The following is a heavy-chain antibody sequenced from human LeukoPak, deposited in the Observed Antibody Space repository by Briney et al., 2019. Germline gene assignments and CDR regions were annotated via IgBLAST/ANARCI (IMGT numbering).Heavy chain of an antibody. CDR2: ISRGASTM. CDR1: GFMFSSYE. CDR3: ALLAVASDFDY. Sequence: PGGSLRLSCAASGFMFSSYEMYWVRQAPGKGLEWVSYISRGASTMYYADSVKGRFTISRDNAKNSLFLQMNSLRAEDTAVYYCALLAVASDFDYWGQGTLVTVSS. V-gene: IGHV3-48*03. D-gene: IGHD6-19*01. J-gene: IGHJ4*02.